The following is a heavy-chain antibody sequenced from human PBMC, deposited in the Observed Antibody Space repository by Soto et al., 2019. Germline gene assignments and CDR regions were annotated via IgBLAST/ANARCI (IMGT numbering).Heavy chain of an antibody. J-gene: IGHJ4*02. CDR2: IYHSGST. Sequence: SETLSLTCTVSGSSISSGSYYWSWIRQHPGKGLEWIGYIYHSGSTYYNPSPKSRATISLDTSKNQFSLKLSSVTAADTAVYYCARDYMAVVDWGQGTLVTVSS. V-gene: IGHV4-31*03. CDR3: ARDYMAVVD. D-gene: IGHD2-15*01. CDR1: GSSISSGSYY.